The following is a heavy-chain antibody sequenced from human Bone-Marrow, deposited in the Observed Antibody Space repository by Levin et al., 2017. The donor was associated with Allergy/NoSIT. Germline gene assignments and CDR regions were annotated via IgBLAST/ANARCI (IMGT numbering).Heavy chain of an antibody. CDR3: ANSSGDLLSAPYYYGMDV. CDR1: GGSFRSHA. CDR2: SILLYGIT. J-gene: IGHJ4*02. Sequence: SGESLKISCKASGGSFRSHAINWLRQAPGQGLEWMGGSILLYGITNYAQKFQDRVTITADESTSTAYMELRSLRFEDTAVYFCANSSGDLLSAPYYYGMDVWGQGTLAIVST. D-gene: IGHD3-10*01. V-gene: IGHV1-69*01.